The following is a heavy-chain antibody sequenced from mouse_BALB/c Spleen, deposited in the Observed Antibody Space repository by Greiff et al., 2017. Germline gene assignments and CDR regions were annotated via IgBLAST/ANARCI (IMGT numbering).Heavy chain of an antibody. J-gene: IGHJ3*01. CDR3: ARDPIYCYDDLGFAY. D-gene: IGHD1-1*01. V-gene: IGHV7-3*02. Sequence: EVQGVESGGGLVQPGGSLRLSCATSGFTFTDYYMSWVRQPPGKALEWLGFIRNKANGYTTEYSASVKGRFTISRDNSQSILYLQMNTLRAEDSATYYGARDPIYCYDDLGFAYWGQGTLVTVSA. CDR2: IRNKANGYTT. CDR1: GFTFTDYY.